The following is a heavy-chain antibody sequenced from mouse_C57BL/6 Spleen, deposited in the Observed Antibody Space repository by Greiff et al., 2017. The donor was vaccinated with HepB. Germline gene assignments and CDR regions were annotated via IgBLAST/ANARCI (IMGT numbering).Heavy chain of an antibody. V-gene: IGHV14-1*01. CDR3: AVHYCGSSCWFAY. J-gene: IGHJ3*01. Sequence: EVQLMESGAELVRPGASVKLSCTASGFNITDYYMHWVKQRPEQGLEWIGSIDPEDGDTEYAPKFQGKATVTADTSSNAAYLQLSSLTPEATAVYYCAVHYCGSSCWFAYWGQGTLVTVSA. CDR2: IDPEDGDT. CDR1: GFNITDYY. D-gene: IGHD1-1*01.